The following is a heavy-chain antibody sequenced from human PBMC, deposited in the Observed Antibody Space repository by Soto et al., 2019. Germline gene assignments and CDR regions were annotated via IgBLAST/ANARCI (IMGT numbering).Heavy chain of an antibody. CDR1: GFTVSSNY. CDR3: ARDSIRDYGYYYYGMDV. V-gene: IGHV3-53*01. D-gene: IGHD4-17*01. CDR2: IYSGGGT. Sequence: GGSLRLSCAASGFTVSSNYMNWVRQAPGKGLEWVSVIYSGGGTYYADSVKGRFTLSRDNSKNTLYLQMNSLRAEDTAVYYCARDSIRDYGYYYYGMDVWGQGTTVTVSS. J-gene: IGHJ6*02.